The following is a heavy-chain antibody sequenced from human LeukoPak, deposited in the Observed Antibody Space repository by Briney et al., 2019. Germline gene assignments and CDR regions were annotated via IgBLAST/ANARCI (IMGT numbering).Heavy chain of an antibody. Sequence: GGSLRLSCAASGFTFSSYSMNWVRQAPGKGLELVSSISSSSSYIYYADSVKGRFTISRDNAKNSLYLQMNSLRAEDTAVCYCASGLSAAIDYFDYWGQGTLVTVSS. D-gene: IGHD6-13*01. CDR3: ASGLSAAIDYFDY. J-gene: IGHJ4*02. CDR1: GFTFSSYS. CDR2: ISSSSSYI. V-gene: IGHV3-21*01.